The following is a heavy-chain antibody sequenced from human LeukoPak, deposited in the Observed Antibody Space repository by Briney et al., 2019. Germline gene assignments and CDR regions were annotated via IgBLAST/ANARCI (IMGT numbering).Heavy chain of an antibody. J-gene: IGHJ4*02. CDR3: ARRTTVTSPIDY. CDR1: GYDFTSNW. V-gene: IGHV5-51*01. D-gene: IGHD4-17*01. CDR2: IYPGDSDT. Sequence: GESLKISCKGSGYDFTSNWIGWVRQMPGKGLEWMGIIYPGDSDTRYSPSFQGQVIISADKSISTAYLQWSSLKASDIAMYYCARRTTVTSPIDYWGQGTLVTVSS.